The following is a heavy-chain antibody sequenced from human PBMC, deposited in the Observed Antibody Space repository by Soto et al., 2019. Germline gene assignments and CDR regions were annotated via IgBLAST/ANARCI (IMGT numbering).Heavy chain of an antibody. D-gene: IGHD6-13*01. Sequence: SQTLSLTCAISGDSVSSNSAAWNWIRQSPSRGLEWLGRTYYRSKWYNDYAVSVKSRITIDPDTSKNQFSLQLNSVTPEDTAVYYCAIDREEQRLVLRSFDIWGQGTMVTVS. CDR1: GDSVSSNSAA. V-gene: IGHV6-1*01. CDR3: AIDREEQRLVLRSFDI. CDR2: TYYRSKWYN. J-gene: IGHJ3*02.